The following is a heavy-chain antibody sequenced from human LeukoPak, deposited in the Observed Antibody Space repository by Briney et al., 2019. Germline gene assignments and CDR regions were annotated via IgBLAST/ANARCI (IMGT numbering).Heavy chain of an antibody. V-gene: IGHV1-2*02. Sequence: ASVKVSCKASGYTFTGYYMHWVRQAPGQGLEWMGWINHNSGGTNYAQKFQGRVTMTRDTSISTAYMELSRLRSDDTAVYYCARDGGYEGGSYYYYMDVWGKGTTVTISS. D-gene: IGHD5-12*01. J-gene: IGHJ6*03. CDR2: INHNSGGT. CDR3: ARDGGYEGGSYYYYMDV. CDR1: GYTFTGYY.